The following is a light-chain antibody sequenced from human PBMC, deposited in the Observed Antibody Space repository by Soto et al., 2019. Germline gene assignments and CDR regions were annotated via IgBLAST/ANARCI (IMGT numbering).Light chain of an antibody. Sequence: QSALTQPASVSGPPGQSITISCTGTSSDVGGYGSVSWYQQHPGKAPKLMIYEVSNRPSGVSNRFSGSKSGNTASLTISGLQAEDDAEYYCSSYTSSGTDVVVTGTKGTVL. CDR2: EVS. J-gene: IGLJ1*01. CDR1: SSDVGGYGS. V-gene: IGLV2-14*01. CDR3: SSYTSSGTDV.